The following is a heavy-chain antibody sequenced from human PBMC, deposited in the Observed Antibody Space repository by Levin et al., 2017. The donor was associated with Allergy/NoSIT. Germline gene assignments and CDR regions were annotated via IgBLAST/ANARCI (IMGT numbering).Heavy chain of an antibody. J-gene: IGHJ4*02. Sequence: GGSLRLSCAASGFTFSSYAMSWVRQAPGKGLEWVSAISGSGGSTYYADSVKGRFTISRDNSKNTLYLQMNSLRAEDTAVYYCAKGVMRDNWGSGKLDYWGQGTLVTVSS. V-gene: IGHV3-23*01. D-gene: IGHD3-16*01. CDR2: ISGSGGST. CDR3: AKGVMRDNWGSGKLDY. CDR1: GFTFSSYA.